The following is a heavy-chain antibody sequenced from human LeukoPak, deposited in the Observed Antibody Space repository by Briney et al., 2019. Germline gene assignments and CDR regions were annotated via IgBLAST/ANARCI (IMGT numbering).Heavy chain of an antibody. V-gene: IGHV3-23*01. D-gene: IGHD4-17*01. CDR1: GFSISTFA. CDR2: IAAGHYPT. J-gene: IGHJ5*01. CDR3: TKDPNGDYVGAFDS. Sequence: GGSLRLSGAAYGFSISTFAMTGVRPAPGKGLEWVSTIAAGHYPTYTTDSVKGRFTISRDNSKNTLYLQMSNLRADDTALYYCTKDPNGDYVGAFDSWGQGTLVTVSS.